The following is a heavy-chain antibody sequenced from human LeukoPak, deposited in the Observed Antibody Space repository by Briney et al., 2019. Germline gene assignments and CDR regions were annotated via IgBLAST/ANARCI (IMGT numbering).Heavy chain of an antibody. CDR2: INAYNGNT. CDR1: GYTFPSYA. CDR3: ARDMHDNIGSSDY. J-gene: IGHJ4*02. V-gene: IGHV1-18*01. Sequence: ASVKASCKASGYTFPSYAISWVRQAPGQGLEWMGWINAYNGNTNYAQKLQGRVTMTTDTSTSTAYMELRSLRSDDTAVYYCARDMHDNIGSSDYWGQGTLVTVSS. D-gene: IGHD3-22*01.